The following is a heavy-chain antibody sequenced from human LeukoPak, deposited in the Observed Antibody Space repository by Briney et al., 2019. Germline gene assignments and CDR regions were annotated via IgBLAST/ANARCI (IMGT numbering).Heavy chain of an antibody. CDR2: ISGTGDNT. CDR3: AKDYSSGWYDY. CDR1: GFTFSSFA. D-gene: IGHD6-19*01. V-gene: IGHV3-23*01. Sequence: PGGSLRLSCAASGFTFSSFAMNWVRQAPGKGLEWVSTISGTGDNTNYADSVKGRFTISRDNSKNTLSLQLNSLRAEDTAVYYCAKDYSSGWYDYWGQGTLVTVSS. J-gene: IGHJ4*02.